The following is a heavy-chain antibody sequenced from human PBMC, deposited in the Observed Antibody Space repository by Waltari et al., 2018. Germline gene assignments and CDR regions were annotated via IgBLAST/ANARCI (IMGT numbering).Heavy chain of an antibody. D-gene: IGHD3-10*01. CDR3: ARDTFEDYYGSGSYLFDY. Sequence: QVQLVQSGAEVTKPGSSVNVSCQPSAVTFSSYALSWVRPAPGHGLEWMGGIIPIFGTANYAQKFQGRVTITADESTSTAYMELSSLRSEDTAVYYCARDTFEDYYGSGSYLFDYWGQGTLVTVSS. J-gene: IGHJ4*02. V-gene: IGHV1-69*01. CDR1: AVTFSSYA. CDR2: IIPIFGTA.